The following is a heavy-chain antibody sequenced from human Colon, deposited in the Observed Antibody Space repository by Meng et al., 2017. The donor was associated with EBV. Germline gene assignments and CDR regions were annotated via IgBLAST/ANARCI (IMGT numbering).Heavy chain of an antibody. V-gene: IGHV4-39*07. CDR1: GCSISSSSYS. D-gene: IGHD5-18*01. CDR2: ISYGGST. Sequence: HLQLQDPGPGLVKPSGTLSLTCTVSGCSISSSSYSCAWIRQPPGKGLEWIGGISYGGSTSYNPSLKSRVTISIDTSKNQFSLSLTSVTAADTAIYYCARGIQIWHEIDYWGQGTLVTVSS. CDR3: ARGIQIWHEIDY. J-gene: IGHJ4*02.